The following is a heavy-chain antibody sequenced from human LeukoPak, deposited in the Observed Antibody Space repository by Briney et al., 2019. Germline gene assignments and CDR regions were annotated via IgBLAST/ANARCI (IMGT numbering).Heavy chain of an antibody. CDR2: INHSGST. V-gene: IGHV4-34*01. J-gene: IGHJ6*02. CDR3: ARWAGYSSSWPGYYYYGMDV. Sequence: SETLSLTCAVYGGSFSGYYWSWIRQPPGKGLEWIGEINHSGSTNYNPSLKSRVTISVDTSKNQFSLKLSSVTAADTAVYYRARWAGYSSSWPGYYYYGMDVWGQGTTVAVSS. D-gene: IGHD6-13*01. CDR1: GGSFSGYY.